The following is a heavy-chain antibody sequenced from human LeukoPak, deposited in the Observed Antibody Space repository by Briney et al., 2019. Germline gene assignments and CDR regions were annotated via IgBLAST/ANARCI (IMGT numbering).Heavy chain of an antibody. CDR1: GFTFSSYA. J-gene: IGHJ4*02. Sequence: GSLRLSCAASGFTFSSYAMSWVRQAPGKGLEWVSAISGSGGNTYYIDSVKGRFTISRDNSKNTLDLQMNSLRAEDTAVYYCTTDYYGSRSYYTYWGQGTLVTVSS. D-gene: IGHD3-10*01. V-gene: IGHV3-23*01. CDR2: ISGSGGNT. CDR3: TTDYYGSRSYYTY.